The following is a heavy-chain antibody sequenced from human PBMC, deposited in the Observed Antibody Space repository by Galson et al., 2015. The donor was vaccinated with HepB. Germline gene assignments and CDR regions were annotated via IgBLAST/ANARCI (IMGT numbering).Heavy chain of an antibody. Sequence: ETLSLTCTVSGGSISSSSYYWGWIRQPPGKGLEWIGSIYYSGSTYYNPSLKSRVTISVDTSKNQFSLKLSSVTAADTAVYYCARDVPMVGFDYWGQGTLVTVSS. J-gene: IGHJ4*02. V-gene: IGHV4-39*01. CDR2: IYYSGST. CDR3: ARDVPMVGFDY. D-gene: IGHD3-10*02. CDR1: GGSISSSSYY.